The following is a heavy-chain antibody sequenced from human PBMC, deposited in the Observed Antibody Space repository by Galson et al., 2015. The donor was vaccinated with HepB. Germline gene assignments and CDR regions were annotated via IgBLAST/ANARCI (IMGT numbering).Heavy chain of an antibody. CDR3: AKAVLPI. V-gene: IGHV3-9*01. Sequence: SLRLSCAASGFTFDDYAMHWVRQAPGKGLEWVSGISWNSGSIGYADSVKGRFTISRDNAKNSLYLQMNSLRAEDTALYYRAKAVLPIWGQGTMVTVSS. J-gene: IGHJ3*02. CDR2: ISWNSGSI. D-gene: IGHD2/OR15-2a*01. CDR1: GFTFDDYA.